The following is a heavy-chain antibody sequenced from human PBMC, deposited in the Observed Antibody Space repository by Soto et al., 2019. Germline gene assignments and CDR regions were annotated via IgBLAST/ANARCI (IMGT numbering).Heavy chain of an antibody. D-gene: IGHD1-1*01. V-gene: IGHV3-74*01. CDR2: INDDGSST. CDR1: GFTFSMYW. CDR3: TRGQRSTSTGTGAF. Sequence: PGGSLRLSCAASGFTFSMYWMHWVRQVPGKGPEWVSRINDDGSSTNYADSVKGRFTISRDNAKNTLYLQMNDLRAEDTAVYYCTRGQRSTSTGTGAFWGQGTLVTVSS. J-gene: IGHJ4*02.